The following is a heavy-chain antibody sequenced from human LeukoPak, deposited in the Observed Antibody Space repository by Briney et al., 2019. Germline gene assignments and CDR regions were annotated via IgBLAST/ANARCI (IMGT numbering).Heavy chain of an antibody. CDR1: GFTLSSYW. Sequence: SGGSLRLSCAASGFTLSSYWMSWVRQAPGKGLEWVANIKQDGSEKYYVDSVKGRFTISRDNAKNSLYLQMNSLRAEDTAVYYCARAPGNYDFWSGYYTGPHFDYWGQGTLVTVSS. D-gene: IGHD3-3*01. V-gene: IGHV3-7*04. J-gene: IGHJ4*02. CDR3: ARAPGNYDFWSGYYTGPHFDY. CDR2: IKQDGSEK.